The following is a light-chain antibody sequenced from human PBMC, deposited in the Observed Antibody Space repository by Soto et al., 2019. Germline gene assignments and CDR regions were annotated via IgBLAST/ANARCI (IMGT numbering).Light chain of an antibody. V-gene: IGLV1-44*01. Sequence: QSVLTQPPSASGTPGQRVSISCSGISSNIGSETVNWYQQFPGTAPKLLIYSSNQRPSGVPDRFSGSKSGTSAFLDISGLQSEDEAEYYCAAWDGSLNACVFGTGTKLTVL. CDR1: SSNIGSET. CDR2: SSN. J-gene: IGLJ1*01. CDR3: AAWDGSLNACV.